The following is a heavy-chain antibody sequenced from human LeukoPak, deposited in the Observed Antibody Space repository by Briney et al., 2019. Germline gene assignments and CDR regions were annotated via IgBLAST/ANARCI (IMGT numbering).Heavy chain of an antibody. Sequence: ASVKVSCKASGYIFTNYGIIWVRQAPGQGLEWMGWINTYNGKTNYAQKVQGRVTMATDTSTSTAYMELRSLRSDDPAVYYCAKSHSGSLRAPFDNWGQGTLVTVSS. CDR3: AKSHSGSLRAPFDN. CDR1: GYIFTNYG. CDR2: INTYNGKT. J-gene: IGHJ4*02. V-gene: IGHV1-18*01. D-gene: IGHD3-22*01.